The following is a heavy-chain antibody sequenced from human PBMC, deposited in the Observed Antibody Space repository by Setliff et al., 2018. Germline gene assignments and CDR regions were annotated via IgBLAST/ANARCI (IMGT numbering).Heavy chain of an antibody. V-gene: IGHV1-18*01. J-gene: IGHJ3*01. Sequence: GASVKVSCKASGSPFNTYDINWVRQAPGQGLEWLGRIDLYNAGTTYAEKMETKVTMTVDTSSNIGYMELRSLTSDDTGIYFCAMSSWPGRPNDFDFWGQGTEVTVSS. CDR3: AMSSWPGRPNDFDF. D-gene: IGHD6-6*01. CDR1: GSPFNTYD. CDR2: IDLYNAGT.